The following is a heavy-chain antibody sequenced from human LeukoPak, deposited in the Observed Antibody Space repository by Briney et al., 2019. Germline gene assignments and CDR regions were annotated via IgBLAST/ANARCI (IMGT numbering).Heavy chain of an antibody. CDR1: GLIVSGNY. D-gene: IGHD3/OR15-3a*01. Sequence: GGSLRLSCAASGLIVSGNYMSWVRQAPGKGLEWVSVFYKGGSIYYADSVRGRFTISRDDSRNTIYLQMNSLRSEDTAIYYCARGSGYNFWDYWGQGTLVTVSS. CDR3: ARGSGYNFWDY. CDR2: FYKGGSI. J-gene: IGHJ4*02. V-gene: IGHV3-53*01.